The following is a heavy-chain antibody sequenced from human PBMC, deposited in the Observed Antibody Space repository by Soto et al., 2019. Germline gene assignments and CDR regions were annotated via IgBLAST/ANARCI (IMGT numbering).Heavy chain of an antibody. J-gene: IGHJ4*02. CDR1: GFTFSSYA. D-gene: IGHD2-2*01. Sequence: EVHLLESGGGLVQPGGSLRLTCAASGFTFSSYAMSWVRQAPGKGLEWVSGIGRSGGDTYYADSVMGRFSISRDHSKDTLFLLINSLRAEDTAIYFCAKALGCSISATCSYFDYWGQVTLVTVSS. V-gene: IGHV3-23*01. CDR3: AKALGCSISATCSYFDY. CDR2: IGRSGGDT.